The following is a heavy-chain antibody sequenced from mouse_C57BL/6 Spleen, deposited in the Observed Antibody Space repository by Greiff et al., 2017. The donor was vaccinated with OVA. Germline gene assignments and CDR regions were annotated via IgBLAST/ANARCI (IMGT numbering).Heavy chain of an antibody. CDR1: GYTFTDYY. CDR3: ARGTRYGNSFDY. Sequence: VQLQQSGPELVKPGASVKISCKASGYTFTDYYMNWVKQSHGKSLEWIGDINPNNGGTSYNQKFKGKATLTVDKSSSTAYMELRSLTSEDSAVYYCARGTRYGNSFDYWGQGTTLTVSS. CDR2: INPNNGGT. J-gene: IGHJ2*01. V-gene: IGHV1-26*01. D-gene: IGHD2-1*01.